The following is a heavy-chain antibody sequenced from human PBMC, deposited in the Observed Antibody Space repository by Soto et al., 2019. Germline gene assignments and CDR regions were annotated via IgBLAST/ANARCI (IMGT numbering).Heavy chain of an antibody. CDR1: GGSISSGGYS. J-gene: IGHJ5*02. CDR3: ARGPPFLP. Sequence: SETLSLTCTVAGGSISSGGYSWSWIRQPPGKGLEWIGYIYHSGSIYYNPSLKSRVTISVDRSKHQFSLKLSSVTAADTAVYYCARGPPFLPWGQGTLVTVSS. CDR2: IYHSGSI. D-gene: IGHD3-3*02. V-gene: IGHV4-30-2*01.